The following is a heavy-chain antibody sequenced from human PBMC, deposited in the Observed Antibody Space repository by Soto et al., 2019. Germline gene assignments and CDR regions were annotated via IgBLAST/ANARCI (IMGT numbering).Heavy chain of an antibody. CDR2: IYSGGST. Sequence: GGSLRLSCAASGFTVSSNYMSWVRQAPGKGLEWVSVIYSGGSTYYADSVKGRFTISRDNSKNTLYLQMNSLRAEDTAVYYCARVHCSSTSCGRYFGVVNQFDYWGQGTLVTVSS. J-gene: IGHJ4*02. D-gene: IGHD2-2*01. V-gene: IGHV3-66*01. CDR1: GFTVSSNY. CDR3: ARVHCSSTSCGRYFGVVNQFDY.